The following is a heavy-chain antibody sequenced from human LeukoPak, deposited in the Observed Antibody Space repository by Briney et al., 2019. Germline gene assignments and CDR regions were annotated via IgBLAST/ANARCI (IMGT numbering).Heavy chain of an antibody. V-gene: IGHV4-31*03. CDR2: IYYSGST. J-gene: IGHJ6*02. CDR1: GDSISTGGYY. CDR3: ARVIVVVPIGVYHYYAMDV. Sequence: SETLSVTCTVSGDSISTGGYYWAWIRQHRERGLEWIGYIYYSGSTHYNPSLQSRVTISVDTSKNQFSLNLNSVTAADTAVYYCARVIVVVPIGVYHYYAMDVCGQGTTVTVSS. D-gene: IGHD2-2*01.